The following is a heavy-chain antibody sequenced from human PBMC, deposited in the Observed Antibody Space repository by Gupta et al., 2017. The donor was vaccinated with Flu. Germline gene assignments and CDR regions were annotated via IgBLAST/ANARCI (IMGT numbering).Heavy chain of an antibody. CDR2: VNPSGSST. CDR3: ARGDFPARIIDF. J-gene: IGHJ4*02. D-gene: IGHD5-24*01. V-gene: IGHV1-46*01. CDR1: GFAFSEYL. Sequence: QVQLVQSGAEVKKPGASVKISCKGSGFAFSEYLMHWVRQAPGQGLEWMGIVNPSGSSTSYAQKFQGRVTMTRDTSTSTLYMELSSLRSEDTAVYYCARGDFPARIIDFWGQGTLVTVSS.